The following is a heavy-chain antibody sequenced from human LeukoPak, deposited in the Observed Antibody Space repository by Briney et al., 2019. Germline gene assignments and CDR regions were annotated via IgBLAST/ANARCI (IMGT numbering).Heavy chain of an antibody. CDR3: VKEVSFGEMGGDN. J-gene: IGHJ4*02. V-gene: IGHV3-30*02. CDR1: GFIFSNYG. D-gene: IGHD3-16*01. Sequence: PGGSLRLSCAASGFIFSNYGMHWVRQTPGKGLEWVTFIKSDGSEKDYADSVKGRFTISRDNSKSTLFLQMNSLRAEDMALYHCVKEVSFGEMGGDNWGRGTLVTVSS. CDR2: IKSDGSEK.